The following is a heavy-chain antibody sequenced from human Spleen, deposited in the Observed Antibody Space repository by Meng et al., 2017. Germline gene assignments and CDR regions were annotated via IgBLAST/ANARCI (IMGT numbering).Heavy chain of an antibody. V-gene: IGHV3-20*04. CDR1: GFSFDDYG. D-gene: IGHD5-12*01. Sequence: GESLKISCAASGFSFDDYGMSWVRQAPGKGLEWVSGMNWNGGSTGYADSVKGRFTISRDNSKNTLYLQLNSLRAEDTAVYYCAKSGYEGYWGQGTLVTVSS. CDR3: AKSGYEGY. CDR2: MNWNGGST. J-gene: IGHJ4*02.